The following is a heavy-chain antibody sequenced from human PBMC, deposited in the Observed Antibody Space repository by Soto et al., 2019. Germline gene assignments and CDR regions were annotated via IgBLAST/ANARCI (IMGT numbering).Heavy chain of an antibody. J-gene: IGHJ4*02. D-gene: IGHD1-26*01. V-gene: IGHV4-61*01. CDR3: ARVEAATFDY. Sequence: PSETLSLTCTVSGGSVSSGSCYWSWIRQPPGKGLEWIGYIYYTGSTNYSPSLNSRVTISVDRSKNQVFLNLRSVTAADSALYYCARVEAATFDYWGQGAQVTAPQ. CDR2: IYYTGST. CDR1: GGSVSSGSCY.